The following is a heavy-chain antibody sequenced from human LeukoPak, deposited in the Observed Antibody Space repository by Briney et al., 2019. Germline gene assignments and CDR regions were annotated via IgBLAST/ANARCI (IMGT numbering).Heavy chain of an antibody. CDR2: ISHSGIST. CDR1: GFTFSDFD. Sequence: GGSLRLSCAASGFTFSDFDMNWVRQAPGKGPEWVSHISHSGISTYYADSVKGRFTVSRDNSKNTLYLQMNSPRAEDTALYYCAKQVAVAGIDYWGQGTLVTVSS. V-gene: IGHV3-23*01. D-gene: IGHD6-19*01. J-gene: IGHJ4*02. CDR3: AKQVAVAGIDY.